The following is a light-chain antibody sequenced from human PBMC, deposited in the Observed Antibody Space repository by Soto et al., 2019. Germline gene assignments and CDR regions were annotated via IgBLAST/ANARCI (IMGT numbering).Light chain of an antibody. V-gene: IGKV3-11*01. CDR1: QNIESF. CDR2: DAS. CDR3: QPRINWPPT. Sequence: EIVLAQSPATLSLSPGERATLSCSASQNIESFLAWYQQKPGQAPRLLIYDASKRATGIPASFSDSGSGTDLTLTISRLEPGDFAVYYCQPRINWPPTFGGGTKVEIK. J-gene: IGKJ4*01.